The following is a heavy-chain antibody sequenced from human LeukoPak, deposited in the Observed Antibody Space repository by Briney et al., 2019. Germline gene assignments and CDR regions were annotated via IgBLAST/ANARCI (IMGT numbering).Heavy chain of an antibody. CDR2: ISGSGGST. CDR3: AKAIVVVIAPFDY. J-gene: IGHJ4*02. V-gene: IGHV3-23*01. CDR1: GFTFSSYA. D-gene: IGHD2-15*01. Sequence: PGGSLRLSCAASGFTFSSYAMSWVRQAPGKGLEWVSAISGSGGSTYYADSVKGRFTISRDNSKNTVYLQMNTLRGDDTAVYYCAKAIVVVIAPFDYWGQGTLVTVSS.